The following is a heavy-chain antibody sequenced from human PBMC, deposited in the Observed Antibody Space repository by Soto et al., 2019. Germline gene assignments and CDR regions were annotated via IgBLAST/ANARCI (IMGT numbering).Heavy chain of an antibody. CDR1: GGSISSSSYY. Sequence: ETLSLTCTVSGGSISSSSYYWGWIRQPPGKGLEWIGSIYYSGSTYYNPSLKIRVTISVDTSKNQFSLKLSSVTAADTAVYYCARLEVSSTYYYDSSGYYYFDYWGQGTLVTVSS. CDR2: IYYSGST. D-gene: IGHD3-22*01. CDR3: ARLEVSSTYYYDSSGYYYFDY. J-gene: IGHJ4*02. V-gene: IGHV4-39*01.